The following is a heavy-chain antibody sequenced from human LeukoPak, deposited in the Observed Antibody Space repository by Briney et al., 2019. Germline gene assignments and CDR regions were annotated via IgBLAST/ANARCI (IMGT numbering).Heavy chain of an antibody. CDR2: ISSSGSTI. D-gene: IGHD3-10*01. Sequence: GGSLRLSCAASGFTFSDYYMNWVRQAPGKGLEWVSYISSSGSTIYYADSVKGRFTISRDNAKNSLYLQMNSLRAEDTAVYYCARDPKLLWFGESRFDYWGQGTLVTVSS. CDR1: GFTFSDYY. CDR3: ARDPKLLWFGESRFDY. J-gene: IGHJ4*02. V-gene: IGHV3-11*04.